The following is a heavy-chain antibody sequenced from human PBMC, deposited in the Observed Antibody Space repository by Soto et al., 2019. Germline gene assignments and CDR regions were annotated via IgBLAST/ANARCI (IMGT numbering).Heavy chain of an antibody. D-gene: IGHD2-2*01. J-gene: IGHJ4*02. CDR1: GFTVSSNY. V-gene: IGHV3-53*04. CDR3: ARGGFRYCSSTSCYWAY. CDR2: IYSGGST. Sequence: GGSLRLSCAASGFTVSSNYMSWVRQASGKGLEWVSVIYSGGSTYYADSVKGRFTISRHNSKNTLYLQMNSLRAEDTAVYYCARGGFRYCSSTSCYWAYWGQGTLVTVSS.